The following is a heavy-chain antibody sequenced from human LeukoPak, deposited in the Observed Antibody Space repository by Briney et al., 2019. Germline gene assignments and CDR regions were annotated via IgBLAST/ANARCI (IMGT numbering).Heavy chain of an antibody. J-gene: IGHJ3*02. CDR3: ARHPYHPSGSTDAFDI. Sequence: PSETLSLTCTVSGVSISSSSYYWGWIRQPPGKGLEWIGSIYYSGSTYYNPSLKSRVTISVDTSKNQFSLKLSSVTAADTAVYYCARHPYHPSGSTDAFDIWGQGTMVTVSS. V-gene: IGHV4-39*01. D-gene: IGHD1-26*01. CDR1: GVSISSSSYY. CDR2: IYYSGST.